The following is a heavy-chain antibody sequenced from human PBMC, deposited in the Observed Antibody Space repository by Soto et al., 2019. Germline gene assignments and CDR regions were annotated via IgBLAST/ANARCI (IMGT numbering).Heavy chain of an antibody. V-gene: IGHV3-23*01. Sequence: GGSLRLSCAASGFTFSGYAMSWVRQAPGKGLEWVSAISGSGGSTYYADSVKGRFTISRDNSKNTLYLQMNSLRAEDTAVYYCAKPQIVVVVAATFDYWGQGTLVTVSS. CDR1: GFTFSGYA. CDR2: ISGSGGST. D-gene: IGHD2-15*01. J-gene: IGHJ4*02. CDR3: AKPQIVVVVAATFDY.